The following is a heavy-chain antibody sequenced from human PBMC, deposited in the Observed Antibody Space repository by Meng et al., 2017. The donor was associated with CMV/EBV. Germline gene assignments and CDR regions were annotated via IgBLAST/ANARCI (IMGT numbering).Heavy chain of an antibody. CDR1: GGSISSYY. J-gene: IGHJ5*02. Sequence: QGQLQESGPGLVKPSETLSLTCTGSGGSISSYYWSWIRQPAGKGLEWIGRIYTSGSTNYNPSLKSRVTMSVDTSKNQFSLKLSSVTAADTAVYYCARDLMNCSSTSCANWFDPWGQGTLVTVSS. V-gene: IGHV4-4*07. CDR3: ARDLMNCSSTSCANWFDP. CDR2: IYTSGST. D-gene: IGHD2-2*01.